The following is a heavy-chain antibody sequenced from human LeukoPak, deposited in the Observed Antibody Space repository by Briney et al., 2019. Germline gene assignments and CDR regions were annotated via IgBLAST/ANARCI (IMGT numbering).Heavy chain of an antibody. J-gene: IGHJ5*02. Sequence: SSETLSLTCAVYGGSFSGYYWSWIRQPPGKGLEWIGEINHSGSTNYNPSLKSRVTISVDTSKNQFSLKLSSVTAADTAVYYCASQGSSSNWFDPGGQGTLVTVS. CDR1: GGSFSGYY. CDR2: INHSGST. CDR3: ASQGSSSNWFDP. V-gene: IGHV4-34*01.